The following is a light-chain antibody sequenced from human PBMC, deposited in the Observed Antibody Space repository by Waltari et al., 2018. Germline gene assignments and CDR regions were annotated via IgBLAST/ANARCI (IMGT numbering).Light chain of an antibody. J-gene: IGLJ1*01. CDR1: KIGSKS. CDR2: RDT. V-gene: IGLV3-9*01. CDR3: QVWASGTYI. Sequence: SYELTDSISVSVALGQTAKIACGGDKIGSKSVQWYQQKPGQPPSPVIYRDTRRPSGIPELFSGSNSGNTATLTISRAQVVDEADYFCQVWASGTYIFAGGTKLTVL.